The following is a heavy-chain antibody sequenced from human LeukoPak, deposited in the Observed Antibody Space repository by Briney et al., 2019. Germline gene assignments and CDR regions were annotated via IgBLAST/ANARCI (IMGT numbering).Heavy chain of an antibody. J-gene: IGHJ6*03. CDR1: GFTFSDYV. CDR3: ARAANSYYDFWSGYYSYYYYMDV. V-gene: IGHV3-23*01. Sequence: PGESLRLSCAASGFTFSDYVMIWVRQAPGKGLEWVSGITASGDRTFYGDSVRGRFTMSRDNSKNSLYLQMNSLRAEDTAVYYCARAANSYYDFWSGYYSYYYYMDVWGKGTTVTVSS. D-gene: IGHD3-3*01. CDR2: ITASGDRT.